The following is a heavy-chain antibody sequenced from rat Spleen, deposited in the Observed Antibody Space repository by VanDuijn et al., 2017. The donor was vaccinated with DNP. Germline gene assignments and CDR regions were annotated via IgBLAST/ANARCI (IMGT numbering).Heavy chain of an antibody. Sequence: EVQLVESGGGLVQPGRSLKLSCAASGFTFSNYDMAWVRQAPTKGLEWVASISPSGGSTYYRDSVKGRFTISRDKAKSSLYLQMDSLRSEATATYYWAGHAQLGADYLDYWGQGVKVTVSS. CDR2: ISPSGGST. J-gene: IGHJ2*01. D-gene: IGHD5-1*01. CDR1: GFTFSNYD. V-gene: IGHV5-25*01. CDR3: AGHAQLGADYLDY.